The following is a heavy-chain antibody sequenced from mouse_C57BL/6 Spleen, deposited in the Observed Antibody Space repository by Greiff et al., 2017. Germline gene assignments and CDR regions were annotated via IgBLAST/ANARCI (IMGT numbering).Heavy chain of an antibody. CDR1: GYTFTSYW. Sequence: QVQLQQPGAELVMPGASVKLSCKASGYTFTSYWMHWVKQRPGQGLEWIGEIDPSDSYTNYNQKFKGKSTLTVDKSSSTAYMQLSSLTSEDSAVYYCFPYYSNYGYYAMDYWGQGTSVTVSS. CDR2: IDPSDSYT. V-gene: IGHV1-69*01. J-gene: IGHJ4*01. D-gene: IGHD2-5*01. CDR3: FPYYSNYGYYAMDY.